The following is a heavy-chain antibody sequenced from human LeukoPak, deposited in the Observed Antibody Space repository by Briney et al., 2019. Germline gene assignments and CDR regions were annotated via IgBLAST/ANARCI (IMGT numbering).Heavy chain of an antibody. J-gene: IGHJ4*02. Sequence: GRSLRLSCAASGFTFSSYGMHWVRQAPGKGLEWVAVIWYDGSNKYYADSVKGRFTISRDNSKNTLYLQLNSLRAEDTAVYYCAREQEGAGSCYFDHWGQGTLVTVSS. CDR2: IWYDGSNK. V-gene: IGHV3-33*01. CDR3: AREQEGAGSCYFDH. CDR1: GFTFSSYG. D-gene: IGHD3-10*01.